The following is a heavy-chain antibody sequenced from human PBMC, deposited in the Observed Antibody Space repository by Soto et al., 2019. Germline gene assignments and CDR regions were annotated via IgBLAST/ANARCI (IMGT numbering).Heavy chain of an antibody. CDR1: GYIFSNYG. D-gene: IGHD2-2*01. J-gene: IGHJ5*01. V-gene: IGHV1-18*01. CDR2: ISGYNGKT. Sequence: GASVKVSCKTSGYIFSNYGITWVRQAPGEGLEWMGWISGYNGKTTYTQRLQGRVTMTTDTSTNTAYMELTSLRSDDTAVYYCARDEVPAANWLDSWGRGTLVTVSS. CDR3: ARDEVPAANWLDS.